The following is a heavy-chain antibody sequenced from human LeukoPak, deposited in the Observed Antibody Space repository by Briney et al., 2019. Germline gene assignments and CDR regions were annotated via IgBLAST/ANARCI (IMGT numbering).Heavy chain of an antibody. V-gene: IGHV4-59*12. Sequence: SETLSLTCTVSGGSISSYYWSWIRQPPGKGLEWIGYIYYSGSTNYNPSLKSRVTISVDTSKNQFSLKLSSVTAADTAVYYCARRRYSSGWYNRLLDYWGQGTLVTVSS. CDR2: IYYSGST. J-gene: IGHJ4*02. CDR3: ARRRYSSGWYNRLLDY. D-gene: IGHD6-19*01. CDR1: GGSISSYY.